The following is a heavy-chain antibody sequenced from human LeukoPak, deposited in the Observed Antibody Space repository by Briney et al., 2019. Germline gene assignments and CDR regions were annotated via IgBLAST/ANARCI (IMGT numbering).Heavy chain of an antibody. CDR2: ISGSGGST. D-gene: IGHD3-16*02. J-gene: IGHJ4*02. V-gene: IGHV3-23*01. CDR3: AKGLVRWGNSYDYVWGSYRYPFDY. CDR1: GFTVSSNY. Sequence: GGSLRLSCAASGFTVSSNYMSWVRQAPGKGLEWVSAISGSGGSTYYADSVKGRFTISRDNSKNTLYLQMNSLRAEDTAVYYCAKGLVRWGNSYDYVWGSYRYPFDYWAREPWSPSPQ.